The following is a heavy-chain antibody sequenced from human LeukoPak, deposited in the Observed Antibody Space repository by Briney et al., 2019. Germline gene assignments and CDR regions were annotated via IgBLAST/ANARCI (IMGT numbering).Heavy chain of an antibody. V-gene: IGHV3-21*01. CDR2: ISSSSSYI. CDR3: ASAKSDY. CDR1: GFTFSSYS. J-gene: IGHJ4*02. Sequence: GGSLRLSCAASGFTFSSYSMNWVRQAPGKGLEWVSSISSSSSYIYYADSVKGRFTVSRDNAKKSLYLHMTSLRAEDTAVYYCASAKSDYWGQGTLVTVSS.